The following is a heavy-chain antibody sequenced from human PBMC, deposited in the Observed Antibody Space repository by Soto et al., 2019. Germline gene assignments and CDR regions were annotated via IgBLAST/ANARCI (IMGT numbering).Heavy chain of an antibody. V-gene: IGHV3-7*01. CDR1: GCTFSSYW. J-gene: IGHJ5*02. CDR3: ARDRRAAHSNWFDP. D-gene: IGHD6-6*01. CDR2: IKQDGSEK. Sequence: GGFLRHCCTASGCTFSSYWMSWVRQDPGKGLEWVANIKQDGSEKYYVDSVKGRFTISRDNAKNSLYLQMNSLRAEDTAVYYCARDRRAAHSNWFDPWGQGTLVTVSS.